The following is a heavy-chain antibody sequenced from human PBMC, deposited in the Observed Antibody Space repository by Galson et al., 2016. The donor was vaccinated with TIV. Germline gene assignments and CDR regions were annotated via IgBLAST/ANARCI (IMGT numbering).Heavy chain of an antibody. CDR1: GDSVFRNGVA. J-gene: IGHJ2*01. Sequence: CAISGDSVFRNGVAWNWIRQSPSRGLEWLGRTYYTSKWYNDYAVFVKSRITINPDTSRNQFSLQLNSVTPEDTAVYYCARGRVSASDLWGRGTLVTVSS. CDR3: ARGRVSASDL. CDR2: TYYTSKWYN. V-gene: IGHV6-1*01.